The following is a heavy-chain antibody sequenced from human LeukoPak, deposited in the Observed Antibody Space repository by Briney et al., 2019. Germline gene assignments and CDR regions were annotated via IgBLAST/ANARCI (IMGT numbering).Heavy chain of an antibody. V-gene: IGHV4-31*03. CDR2: IYYSGST. CDR3: ARGNDDILTGYPFDP. CDR1: GGSISSGGYY. D-gene: IGHD3-9*01. J-gene: IGHJ5*02. Sequence: SETLSLTCTVSGGSISSGGYYWSWIRQHPGKGLEWIGYIYYSGSTYYNPSLKSRVTISVDTSKNQFSLKLSSVTAADTAVYYCARGNDDILTGYPFDPWGQGTLVTVSS.